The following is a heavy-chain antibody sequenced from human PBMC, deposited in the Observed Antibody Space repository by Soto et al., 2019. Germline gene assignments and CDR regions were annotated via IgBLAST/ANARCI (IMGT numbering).Heavy chain of an antibody. J-gene: IGHJ4*02. V-gene: IGHV4-39*01. CDR3: ARRTVNIRTFYSGLKTHCFDY. CDR2: IYYSGST. Sequence: QLQLQESGPGLVKPSETLSLTCAVSGGSISSSSYYWGWIRQPLGKGLEWIGSIYYSGSTYYTPSLQRRVAISVDTSKNQFSLKLNSVTAADTAVYYCARRTVNIRTFYSGLKTHCFDYWGQGTLVTVSS. CDR1: GGSISSSSYY. D-gene: IGHD6-19*01.